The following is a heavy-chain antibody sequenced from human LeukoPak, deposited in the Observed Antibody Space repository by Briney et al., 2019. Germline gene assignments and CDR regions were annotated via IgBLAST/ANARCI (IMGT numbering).Heavy chain of an antibody. V-gene: IGHV3-21*01. Sequence: GGSLRLSCAASEFTFSSYTINWVRQAPGKGLEWVSSISSTSTYISYADSVKGRFTISRDNAKNSLYLKMNSLRAADTAVYYCARGGGNFDYWGQGTLVTVFS. CDR3: ARGGGNFDY. CDR2: ISSTSTYI. D-gene: IGHD2-15*01. J-gene: IGHJ4*02. CDR1: EFTFSSYT.